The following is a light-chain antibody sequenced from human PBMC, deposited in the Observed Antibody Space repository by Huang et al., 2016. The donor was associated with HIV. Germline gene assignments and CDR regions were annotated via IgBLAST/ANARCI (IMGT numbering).Light chain of an antibody. CDR1: QSVSSN. Sequence: EIVMTQSPGTRSESPGERGTLSCRASQSVSSNLGWYQQKPGQAPRLLIYGASTRAPGIPGRFSGSGSGTDFTLTISSLQSEDCTVYYCQQYNNWPWTFGQGTKVEI. J-gene: IGKJ1*01. V-gene: IGKV3D-15*01. CDR3: QQYNNWPWT. CDR2: GAS.